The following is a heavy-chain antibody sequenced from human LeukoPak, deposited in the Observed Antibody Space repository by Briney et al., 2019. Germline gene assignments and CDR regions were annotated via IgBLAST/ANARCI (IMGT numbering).Heavy chain of an antibody. D-gene: IGHD3-16*01. CDR3: AKDAGDGGYYYYMDV. V-gene: IGHV3-23*01. Sequence: GGSLRLSCAASGFTFNNYAMSWVRQAPGKGLEWVSTMSGGGDTKYYADSVKGRFTISRDTSQNTLYLQLNSLRVEDTAIYYCAKDAGDGGYYYYMDVWGKGTPVTVPS. CDR1: GFTFNNYA. J-gene: IGHJ6*03. CDR2: MSGGGDTK.